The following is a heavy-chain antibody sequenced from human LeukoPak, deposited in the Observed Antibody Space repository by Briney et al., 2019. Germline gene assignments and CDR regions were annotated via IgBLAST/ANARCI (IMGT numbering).Heavy chain of an antibody. D-gene: IGHD3-22*01. CDR1: GYTFTGYY. CDR3: ARMDVVITTSDY. V-gene: IGHV1-2*02. Sequence: ASVKVSCKASGYTFTGYYMHWVRQAPGQGLEWMGWINPNSGGTNYAQKFQGRVTMTRDTSISTAYMELSRLRSDDTAVYYCARMDVVITTSDYWGQGTLVTVSS. J-gene: IGHJ4*02. CDR2: INPNSGGT.